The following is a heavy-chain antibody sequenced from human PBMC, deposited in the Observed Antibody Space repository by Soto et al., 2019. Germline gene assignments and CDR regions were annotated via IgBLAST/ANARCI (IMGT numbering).Heavy chain of an antibody. CDR2: IKQDGSEK. D-gene: IGHD3-16*01. CDR3: ARDNYDYYYYYMDV. CDR1: GFTFSSYW. J-gene: IGHJ6*03. V-gene: IGHV3-7*03. Sequence: GGSLRLSCAASGFTFSSYWMSWVRQAPGKGLEWVANIKQDGSEKDYGDSVKGRITISRDNAKNSLYLQMNSLRAEDTAMYYCARDNYDYYYYYMDVWGKGTTVTVSS.